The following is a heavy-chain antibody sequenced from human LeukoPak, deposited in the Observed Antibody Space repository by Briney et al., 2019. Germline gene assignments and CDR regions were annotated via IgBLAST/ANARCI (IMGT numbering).Heavy chain of an antibody. CDR2: ISGSGGST. D-gene: IGHD3-3*01. V-gene: IGHV3-23*01. CDR3: ARRYYDFWSGRLDAFDI. CDR1: GFTFSSYA. Sequence: PGGSLRLSCAASGFTFSSYAMSWVRQAPGKGLEWVSAISGSGGSTYYADSVKGRFTIAGDNSKNPPYLQMNSLRAEDTAVYYCARRYYDFWSGRLDAFDIWGQGTMVTVSS. J-gene: IGHJ3*02.